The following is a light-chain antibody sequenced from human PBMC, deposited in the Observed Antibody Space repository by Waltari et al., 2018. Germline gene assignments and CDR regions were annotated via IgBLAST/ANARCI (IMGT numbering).Light chain of an antibody. Sequence: SYDLTQPPSVSVSPGQTARIPCSGDTLTKQYAYWYQQRPGKAPVLVIYKDNERPSGIPARFSGSSSGTTVTLTISGVQAEDEADYYCQSTDNSNTYLYWMFGGGTKLTVL. CDR3: QSTDNSNTYLYWM. CDR2: KDN. CDR1: TLTKQY. J-gene: IGLJ3*02. V-gene: IGLV3-25*03.